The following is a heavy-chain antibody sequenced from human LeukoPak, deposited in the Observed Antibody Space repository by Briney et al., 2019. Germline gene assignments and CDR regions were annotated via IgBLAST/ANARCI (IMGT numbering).Heavy chain of an antibody. D-gene: IGHD3-16*01. Sequence: PSETLSLTCTVSGGSISSYYWSWIRQPPGKGLEWIGYISYSGSTNYNPSLKSRVSISVETSKNQFSLKLSSVTAADTAVYYCARVILGSPRYYYYYMDVWGKGTTVTVSS. CDR3: ARVILGSPRYYYYYMDV. CDR2: ISYSGST. CDR1: GGSISSYY. V-gene: IGHV4-59*01. J-gene: IGHJ6*03.